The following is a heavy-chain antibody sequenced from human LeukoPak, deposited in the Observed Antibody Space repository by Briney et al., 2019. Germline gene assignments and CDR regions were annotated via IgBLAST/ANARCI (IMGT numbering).Heavy chain of an antibody. CDR1: GGSISSYY. CDR3: ARGAYSSSWYWGEVGDFDY. V-gene: IGHV4-59*01. J-gene: IGHJ4*02. D-gene: IGHD6-13*01. CDR2: IYYSGST. Sequence: SETLSLTCTVSGGSISSYYWSWIRQPPGKGLEWIGYIYYSGSTNYSPSLKSRVTISVDTSKNQFSLKLSSVTAADTAVYYCARGAYSSSWYWGEVGDFDYWGQGTLVTVSS.